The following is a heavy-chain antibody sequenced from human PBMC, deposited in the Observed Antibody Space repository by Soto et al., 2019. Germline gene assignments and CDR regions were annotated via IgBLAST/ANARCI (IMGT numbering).Heavy chain of an antibody. Sequence: APVKVSCKASGGTFSSDAISWVRQAPGQGLEWRGGIIPIFGTANYAQQFQGRVTITADESTSTAYMELSSLRSEDTAVYSCSRDRALVRRVNLEYWGPGTLVSVSS. CDR3: SRDRALVRRVNLEY. J-gene: IGHJ4*02. D-gene: IGHD3-10*01. CDR1: GGTFSSDA. V-gene: IGHV1-69*13. CDR2: IIPIFGTA.